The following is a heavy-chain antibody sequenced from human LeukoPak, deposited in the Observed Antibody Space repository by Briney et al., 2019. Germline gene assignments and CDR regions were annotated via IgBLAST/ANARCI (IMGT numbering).Heavy chain of an antibody. CDR3: AKGAGVHDAFDI. CDR1: GFTFSSYA. V-gene: IGHV3-23*01. Sequence: GGSLRLSCAASGFTFSSYAMSWVRQAPGKGLEWVSVISGSGGSTDYADSVKGRFTISRDNSKNTLYLQMNSLRAEDTAVYFCAKGAGVHDAFDIWGQGTMVTVSS. D-gene: IGHD6-19*01. J-gene: IGHJ3*02. CDR2: ISGSGGST.